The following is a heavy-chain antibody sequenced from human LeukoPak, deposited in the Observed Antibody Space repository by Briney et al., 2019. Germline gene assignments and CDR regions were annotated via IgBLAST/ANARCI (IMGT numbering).Heavy chain of an antibody. Sequence: GGSLRLSCAASGFTFSTYWMSWVRQAPGKGLEWVANINQDGNGKYYLDSVKGRFTISRDNAKNSLYLQINSLRAEGTAVYYCGRDMDVWGQGSTVAVSS. CDR1: GFTFSTYW. CDR2: INQDGNGK. J-gene: IGHJ6*02. CDR3: GRDMDV. V-gene: IGHV3-7*01. D-gene: IGHD3-10*01.